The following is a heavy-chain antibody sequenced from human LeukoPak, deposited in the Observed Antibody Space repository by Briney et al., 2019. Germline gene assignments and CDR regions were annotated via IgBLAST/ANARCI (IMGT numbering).Heavy chain of an antibody. V-gene: IGHV4-34*01. CDR3: ARHPDSSVLAPLDY. D-gene: IGHD3-22*01. J-gene: IGHJ4*02. CDR1: GGSFSGYY. Sequence: SETLSLTCAVYGGSFSGYYWSWIRQPPGKGLEWIGEINHSGSTNYNPSLKSRVTISVDTSKNQFSLKLSSVTAADTAVYYCARHPDSSVLAPLDYWGQGTLVTVSS. CDR2: INHSGST.